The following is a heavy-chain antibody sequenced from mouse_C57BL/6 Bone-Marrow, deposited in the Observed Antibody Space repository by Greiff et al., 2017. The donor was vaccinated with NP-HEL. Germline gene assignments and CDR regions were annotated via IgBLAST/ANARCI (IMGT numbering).Heavy chain of an antibody. CDR2: IYPRSGNT. CDR3: ARRARYAMDY. CDR1: GYTFTSYG. Sequence: VKLMESGAELARPGASVKLSCKASGYTFTSYGISWVKQSTGQGLEWIGEIYPRSGNTYYNEKFKGKATLTADKSSSTAYMELRSLTSEDAAVYFCARRARYAMDYWGQGTSVTVSS. J-gene: IGHJ4*01. D-gene: IGHD3-1*01. V-gene: IGHV1-81*01.